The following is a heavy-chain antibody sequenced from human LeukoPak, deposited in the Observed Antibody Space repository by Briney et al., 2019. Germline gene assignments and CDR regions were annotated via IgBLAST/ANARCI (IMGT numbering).Heavy chain of an antibody. Sequence: ASVKVSCKDSGYTFTSYDINWVRQATGQGLEWMGWMNPNSGNTGYAQKFQGRVTMTRNTSISTAYMELSSLRSEDTAVYYCAREGGGDGNAVGGDYWGQGTLVTVSS. CDR2: MNPNSGNT. J-gene: IGHJ4*02. V-gene: IGHV1-8*01. D-gene: IGHD2-21*02. CDR1: GYTFTSYD. CDR3: AREGGGDGNAVGGDY.